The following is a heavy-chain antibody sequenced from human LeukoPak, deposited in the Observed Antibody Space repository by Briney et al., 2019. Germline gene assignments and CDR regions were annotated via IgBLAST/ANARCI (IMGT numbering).Heavy chain of an antibody. J-gene: IGHJ4*02. V-gene: IGHV3-30*02. Sequence: GGSLRLSCAASGFTFSSYGMHWVRQAPGKGLEWVAFIRYDGSNKYYADSVKGRFTISRDNSKNTLYLQMNSLRAEDTAGYYCAKDHPVPAAQGGYFDYWGQGTLVTVSS. CDR1: GFTFSSYG. D-gene: IGHD2-2*01. CDR3: AKDHPVPAAQGGYFDY. CDR2: IRYDGSNK.